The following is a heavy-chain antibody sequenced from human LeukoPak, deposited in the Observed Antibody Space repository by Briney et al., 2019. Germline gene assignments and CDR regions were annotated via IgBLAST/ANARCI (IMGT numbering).Heavy chain of an antibody. CDR1: GGSFSGYY. J-gene: IGHJ4*02. CDR2: INHSGST. Sequence: SETLSLTCAVYGGSFSGYYWSWIRQPPGKGLEWIGEINHSGSTNYNPSLKSRVTISLDASKNQFSLKLSSVTAADTAVYYCARNIAVTGTYSYSDYWGQGTLVTVSS. D-gene: IGHD6-19*01. V-gene: IGHV4-34*01. CDR3: ARNIAVTGTYSYSDY.